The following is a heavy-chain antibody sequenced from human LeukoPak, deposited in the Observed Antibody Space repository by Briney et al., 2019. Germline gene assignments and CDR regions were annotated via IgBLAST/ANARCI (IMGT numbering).Heavy chain of an antibody. CDR2: IYYSGST. V-gene: IGHV4-59*01. J-gene: IGHJ4*02. Sequence: SETLSLTCTVSGGSISSYYWSWIRQPPGKGLEWIGYIYYSGSTNYNPSLKSRVTISVDTSMNQFSLKLSSVTAADTAVYHCARDTYYYDSSGYRPFDYWGQGTLVTVSS. CDR3: ARDTYYYDSSGYRPFDY. CDR1: GGSISSYY. D-gene: IGHD3-22*01.